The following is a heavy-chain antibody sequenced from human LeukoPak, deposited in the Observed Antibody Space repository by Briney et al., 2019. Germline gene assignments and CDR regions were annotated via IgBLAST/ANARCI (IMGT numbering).Heavy chain of an antibody. V-gene: IGHV7-4-1*02. J-gene: IGHJ6*03. CDR1: GYTFTSYA. CDR3: ARDLRMVRGRYYYYMDV. CDR2: INTNTGNP. D-gene: IGHD3-10*01. Sequence: ASVKVSCKASGYTFTSYAMNWVRQAPGQGLEWMGWINTNTGNPTYAQGFTGRFVFSLDTSVSTAYLQISSLKAEDTAVYYCARDLRMVRGRYYYYMDVWGKGTTVTVSS.